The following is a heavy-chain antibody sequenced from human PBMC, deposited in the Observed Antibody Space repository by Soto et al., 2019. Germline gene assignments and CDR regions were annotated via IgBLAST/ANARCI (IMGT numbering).Heavy chain of an antibody. CDR2: IDPNDSYT. CDR1: GYSFTSYW. V-gene: IGHV5-10-1*01. J-gene: IGHJ6*02. D-gene: IGHD3-22*01. Sequence: GESLKISCKGSGYSFTSYWIRWMRQMPGKGLEWMGRIDPNDSYTNYSPSFQGHVTISADKSISTAYLQWSSLKASDTVMYYCVRRVVVITPYYYGMDVWGQGTTVTVSS. CDR3: VRRVVVITPYYYGMDV.